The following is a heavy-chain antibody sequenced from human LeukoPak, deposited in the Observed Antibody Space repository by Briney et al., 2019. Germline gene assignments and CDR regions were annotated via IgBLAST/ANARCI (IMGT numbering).Heavy chain of an antibody. CDR3: ARRYSSSWFDY. D-gene: IGHD6-13*01. Sequence: PSETLSLTCTVSGGSISSGGYYWSWIRQHPGKGLEWIGYIYYSGSTNYNPSLKSRVTISVDTSKNQFSLKLSSVTAADTAVHYCARRYSSSWFDYWGQGTLVTVSS. CDR2: IYYSGST. V-gene: IGHV4-61*08. J-gene: IGHJ4*02. CDR1: GGSISSGGYY.